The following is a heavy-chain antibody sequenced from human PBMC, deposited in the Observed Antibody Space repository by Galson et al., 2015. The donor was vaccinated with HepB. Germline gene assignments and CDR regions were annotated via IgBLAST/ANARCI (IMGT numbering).Heavy chain of an antibody. CDR3: ARDDKGLDYYGSGSYWGAFDY. D-gene: IGHD3-10*01. CDR2: ISAYNGNT. CDR1: GYTFTSYG. J-gene: IGHJ4*02. V-gene: IGHV1-18*04. Sequence: SVKVSCKASGYTFTSYGISWVRQAPGQGLEWMGWISAYNGNTNYAQKLQGRVTMTTDTSTSTAYMELRSLRSDDTAVYYCARDDKGLDYYGSGSYWGAFDYWGQGTLVTVSS.